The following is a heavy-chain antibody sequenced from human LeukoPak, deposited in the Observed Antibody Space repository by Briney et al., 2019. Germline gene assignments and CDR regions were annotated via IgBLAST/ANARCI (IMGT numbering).Heavy chain of an antibody. J-gene: IGHJ4*02. V-gene: IGHV3-30*18. CDR3: AKDEKLTYSSSWSPFDY. CDR1: GFTFSSYG. D-gene: IGHD6-13*01. Sequence: GGSLRLSCAASGFTFSSYGMHWVRQAPGKGLEWVAVISFDGSNKYYADSVKGRFTISRDNSKNTLYLQMNSLRAEDTAVYYCAKDEKLTYSSSWSPFDYWGQGTLVTVSS. CDR2: ISFDGSNK.